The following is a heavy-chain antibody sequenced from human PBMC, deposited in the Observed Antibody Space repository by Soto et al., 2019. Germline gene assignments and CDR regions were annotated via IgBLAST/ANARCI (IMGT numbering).Heavy chain of an antibody. CDR1: GGTSNNYA. D-gene: IGHD3-22*01. Sequence: QVQLVQSGAEVKTPGSSVKVSCRASGGTSNNYADTWVRQAPGHGLEWMGGIIDYFGTATYAHKFRGRLTITADDSKRTTYMELRSLTTDDTAIYYCSKLLGPGSYYDDDYWGQGPLVTVSS. V-gene: IGHV1-69*01. CDR3: SKLLGPGSYYDDDY. CDR2: IIDYFGTA. J-gene: IGHJ4*02.